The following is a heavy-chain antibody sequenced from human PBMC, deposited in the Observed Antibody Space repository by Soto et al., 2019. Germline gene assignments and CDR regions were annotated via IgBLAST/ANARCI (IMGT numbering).Heavy chain of an antibody. CDR1: GGTFSTYG. J-gene: IGHJ4*02. V-gene: IGHV1-69*06. Sequence: QVQLVQSGAEVKKPGSSVKVSCQVSGGTFSTYGLGWVRQAPGQGLEWMGAIIPCVGTANYAQKFRDRVTVTADRSTTTTYMEVKSLTLEDTAVYYCVRRTEGKEGYSYWGQGTLVSVS. D-gene: IGHD1-26*01. CDR3: VRRTEGKEGYSY. CDR2: IIPCVGTA.